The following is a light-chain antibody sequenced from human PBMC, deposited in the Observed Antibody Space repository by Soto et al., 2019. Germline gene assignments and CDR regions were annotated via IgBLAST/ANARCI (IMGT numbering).Light chain of an antibody. J-gene: IGKJ2*01. CDR2: AAS. CDR1: QHISTW. V-gene: IGKV1-12*01. CDR3: QQANSFPFT. Sequence: DIQMTQSPSSVSASIGARVTITCRASQHISTWLVWYQQKPGKAPQLRIYAASSLQSGVPPRFSGSGSGTDFTLTISSLQPEDSATYYCQQANSFPFTFGQGTRLEI.